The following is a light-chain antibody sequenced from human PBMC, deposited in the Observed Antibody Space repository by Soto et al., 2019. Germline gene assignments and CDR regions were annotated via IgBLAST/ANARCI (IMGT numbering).Light chain of an antibody. V-gene: IGKV4-1*01. Sequence: DIVMTQSPDSLAVSLGERATINCKSSQSISCSSNNKNYLAWYQQKPGQPPKLLIYWASTRESGVPDRFSGSASGTDFALTISSLQAEDVAVYYCQQYYITPRTFGQGTKVDIK. CDR2: WAS. J-gene: IGKJ1*01. CDR1: QSISCSSNNKNY. CDR3: QQYYITPRT.